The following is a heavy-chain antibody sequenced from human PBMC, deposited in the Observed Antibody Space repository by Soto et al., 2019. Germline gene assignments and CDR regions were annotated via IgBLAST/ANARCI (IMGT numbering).Heavy chain of an antibody. J-gene: IGHJ6*03. CDR1: GYTFTSYA. D-gene: IGHD3-16*02. V-gene: IGHV1-3*01. Sequence: GASVKVSCKASGYTFTSYAMHWVRQAPGQRLEWMGWINAGNGNTKYSQKFQGRVTITRDTSASTAYMELSSLRSEDTAVYYCASDYYDYIWGSYRNPGWYMDVWGKGTTVTVSS. CDR3: ASDYYDYIWGSYRNPGWYMDV. CDR2: INAGNGNT.